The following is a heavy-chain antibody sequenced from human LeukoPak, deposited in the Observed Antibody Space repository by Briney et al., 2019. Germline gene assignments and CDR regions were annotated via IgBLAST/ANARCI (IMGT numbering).Heavy chain of an antibody. CDR2: IYSGGST. Sequence: GGSLRLSCAASEFSVGSNYMTWVRQAPGKGLEWVSLIYSGGSTYYADSVKGRFTISRDNSKNTLYLQMNSLRAEDTAVYYCARVMVRGVINYYYYYMDVWGKGTTVTISS. CDR3: ARVMVRGVINYYYYYMDV. D-gene: IGHD3-10*01. CDR1: EFSVGSNY. J-gene: IGHJ6*03. V-gene: IGHV3-66*01.